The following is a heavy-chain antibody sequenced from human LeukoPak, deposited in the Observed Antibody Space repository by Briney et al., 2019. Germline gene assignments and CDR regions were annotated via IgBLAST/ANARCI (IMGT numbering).Heavy chain of an antibody. CDR3: ARPGSGTIGIDY. D-gene: IGHD3-10*01. CDR1: GYRFTTYW. CDR2: IYPGDSET. Sequence: GESLKISCKASGYRFTTYWIGWVRQMPGKGLEWMGFIYPGDSETRYSPSFQGQVTISADRSISTAYLQWSSLKASDTAMYYCARPGSGTIGIDYWGQGTLVTVSS. J-gene: IGHJ4*02. V-gene: IGHV5-51*01.